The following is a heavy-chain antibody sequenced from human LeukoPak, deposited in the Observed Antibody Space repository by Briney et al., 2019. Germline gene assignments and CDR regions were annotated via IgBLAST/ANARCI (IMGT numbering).Heavy chain of an antibody. CDR3: ARGRRVTTYSRGYYFDY. Sequence: SETLSLTCTVSGSSISSSSYYWSWIRQPPGKGLEWIGEINHSGSTNYNPSLKSRVTISVDTSKNQFSLKLSSVTAADTAVYYCARGRRVTTYSRGYYFDYWGQGTLVTVSS. V-gene: IGHV4-39*07. CDR1: GSSISSSSYY. J-gene: IGHJ4*02. CDR2: INHSGST. D-gene: IGHD4-11*01.